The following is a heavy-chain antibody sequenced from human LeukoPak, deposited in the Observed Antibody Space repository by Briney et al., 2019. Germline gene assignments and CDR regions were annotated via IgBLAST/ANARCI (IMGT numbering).Heavy chain of an antibody. D-gene: IGHD5-18*01. Sequence: SETLSLTCAVYGGSFSGYYWSWIRQPPGKGLEWIGEINHSGSTNHNPSLKSRVTISVDTSKNQFSLKLSSVTAADTAVYYCARGEYSYGYRVYFQHWGQGTLVTVSS. CDR2: INHSGST. J-gene: IGHJ1*01. CDR1: GGSFSGYY. V-gene: IGHV4-34*01. CDR3: ARGEYSYGYRVYFQH.